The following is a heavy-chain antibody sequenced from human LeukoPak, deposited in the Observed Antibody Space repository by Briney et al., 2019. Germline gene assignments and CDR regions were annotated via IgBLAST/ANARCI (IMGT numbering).Heavy chain of an antibody. CDR3: TRPYYYGSGRPDYYYYYMDV. CDR1: GFTFSGSA. CDR2: IRSKANSYAT. Sequence: GGSLRLSCAASGFTFSGSAMHWVRQASGKGLEWVGRIRSKANSYATAHAASVKGRFTISRDDSKNTAYLQMNSLKTEDTAVYYCTRPYYYGSGRPDYYYYYMDVWGKGTTVTVSS. D-gene: IGHD3-10*01. J-gene: IGHJ6*03. V-gene: IGHV3-73*01.